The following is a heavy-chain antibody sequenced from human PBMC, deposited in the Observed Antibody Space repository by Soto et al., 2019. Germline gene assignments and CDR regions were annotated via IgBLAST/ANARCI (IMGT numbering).Heavy chain of an antibody. J-gene: IGHJ4*02. CDR3: ARSVEGHFDY. Sequence: EVQLVESGGGLVQPGGSLRLTCAASGFPFSIYSMNWVRQAPGKGLEWSSYITSDTNTIKYADSVKGRFTISGDNAKKLVYLQMNSLRDDDTAVYFCARSVEGHFDYWGQGNVVTVSS. D-gene: IGHD6-19*01. CDR1: GFPFSIYS. CDR2: ITSDTNTI. V-gene: IGHV3-48*02.